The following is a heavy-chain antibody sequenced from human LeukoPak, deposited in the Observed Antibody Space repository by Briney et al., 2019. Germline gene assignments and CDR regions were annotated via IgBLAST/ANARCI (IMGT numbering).Heavy chain of an antibody. V-gene: IGHV1-69*06. D-gene: IGHD2-21*02. Sequence: SVKVSCKASGGTFSSYAISWVRQAPGQGLEWMGGIIPIFGTANYAQKFQGRVTITADKSTSTAYMELSSLRSEDTAVYYCARGMVVTAPDAFDIWGQGTMVTVSS. CDR3: ARGMVVTAPDAFDI. CDR2: IIPIFGTA. J-gene: IGHJ3*02. CDR1: GGTFSSYA.